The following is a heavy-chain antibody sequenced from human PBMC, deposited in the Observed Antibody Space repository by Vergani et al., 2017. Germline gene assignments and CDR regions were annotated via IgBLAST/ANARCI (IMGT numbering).Heavy chain of an antibody. CDR1: GFTFSSYA. CDR3: ARDMGYQLLFGVFDY. CDR2: ISYDGSNK. Sequence: QVQLVESGGGVDQPGRSLRLSCAASGFTFSSYAMHWVRQAPGKGLEWVAVISYDGSNKYYADSVKGRFTISRDNSKNTLYLQMNSLRAEDTAVYYCARDMGYQLLFGVFDYWGQGTLVTVSS. J-gene: IGHJ4*02. V-gene: IGHV3-30*01. D-gene: IGHD2-2*01.